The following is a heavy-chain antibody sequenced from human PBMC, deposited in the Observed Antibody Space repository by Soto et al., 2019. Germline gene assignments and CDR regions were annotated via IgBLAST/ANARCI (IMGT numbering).Heavy chain of an antibody. D-gene: IGHD6-19*01. V-gene: IGHV3-30*18. CDR2: ISYDGSNK. CDR3: AKDLGSGWYHPTFVDY. Sequence: ESVGGVVQPGRSLRLSCAASGFTFSSYGMHWVRQAPGKGLEWVAVISYDGSNKYYADSVKGRFTISRDNSKNTLYLQMNSLRAEDTAVYYCAKDLGSGWYHPTFVDYWGQGTLVTVSS. J-gene: IGHJ4*02. CDR1: GFTFSSYG.